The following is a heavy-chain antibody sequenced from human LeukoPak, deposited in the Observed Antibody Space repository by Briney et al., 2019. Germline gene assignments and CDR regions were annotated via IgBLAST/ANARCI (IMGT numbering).Heavy chain of an antibody. J-gene: IGHJ1*01. CDR3: ARGGYCSSTSCYRYFQH. CDR1: GGSISSYY. V-gene: IGHV4-59*01. CDR2: IYYSGST. Sequence: SETLSLTCTVSGGSISSYYWSWIRQPPGKGLEWIGYIYYSGSTNYNPSLKSRVTISVDTSKNQFSLKLSSVTAADTAVYYCARGGYCSSTSCYRYFQHWGQGTLVTVSS. D-gene: IGHD2-2*01.